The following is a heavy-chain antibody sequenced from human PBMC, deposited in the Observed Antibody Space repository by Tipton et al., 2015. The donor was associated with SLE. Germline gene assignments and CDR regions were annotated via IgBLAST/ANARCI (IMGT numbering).Heavy chain of an antibody. CDR2: INHSGST. V-gene: IGHV4-39*07. Sequence: TLSLTCTVSGGSISSSSYYWGWIRQPPGKGLEWIGEINHSGSTNYNPSLKSRVTISVDMSKNQFSLKLTSVTAADTAVYYCARGGGSPSYWGQGTLVTVSS. CDR1: GGSISSSSYY. J-gene: IGHJ4*02. CDR3: ARGGGSPSY. D-gene: IGHD2-15*01.